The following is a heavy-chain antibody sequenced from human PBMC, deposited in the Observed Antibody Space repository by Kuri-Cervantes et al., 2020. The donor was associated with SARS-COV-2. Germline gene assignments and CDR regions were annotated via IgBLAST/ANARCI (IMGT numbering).Heavy chain of an antibody. D-gene: IGHD1-26*01. CDR1: GFTFTSSA. CDR3: ARPMYSGSYYGGWGTFDY. J-gene: IGHJ4*02. V-gene: IGHV1-58*02. Sequence: SVKVSCKASGFTFTSSAMQWVRQARGQRLEWIGWIVVGSGNTNYAQKFQERVTITRDMSTSTAYMELSRLRSDDTAVYYCARPMYSGSYYGGWGTFDYWGQGTLVTVSS. CDR2: IVVGSGNT.